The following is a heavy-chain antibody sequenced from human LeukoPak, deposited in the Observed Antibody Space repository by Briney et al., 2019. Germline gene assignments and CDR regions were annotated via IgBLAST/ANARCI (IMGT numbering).Heavy chain of an antibody. Sequence: PSETLSLTCAVYGGSFSGYYWSWIRQPPGKGLEWIGEINHSGSTNYNPSLKSRVTISVDTSKNQFSLKLSSVTAADTAVYYCARSHSIIGYGYDSSGYYLYFDYWGQGTLVTVSS. V-gene: IGHV4-34*01. D-gene: IGHD3-22*01. CDR1: GGSFSGYY. J-gene: IGHJ4*02. CDR3: ARSHSIIGYGYDSSGYYLYFDY. CDR2: INHSGST.